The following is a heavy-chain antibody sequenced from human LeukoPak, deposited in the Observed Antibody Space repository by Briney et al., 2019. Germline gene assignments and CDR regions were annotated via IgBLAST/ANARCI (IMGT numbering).Heavy chain of an antibody. Sequence: PGGSLRLSCAASGFTFNGYAMSWVRQAPGKDLEWVSSISGSGANTYYANSVKGRFTVYRDNSKNTLYLQVNNLRAEDTAVYYCAKHLGSHNFDYWGQGTLVTVSS. J-gene: IGHJ4*02. CDR1: GFTFNGYA. V-gene: IGHV3-23*01. CDR3: AKHLGSHNFDY. D-gene: IGHD3-10*01. CDR2: ISGSGANT.